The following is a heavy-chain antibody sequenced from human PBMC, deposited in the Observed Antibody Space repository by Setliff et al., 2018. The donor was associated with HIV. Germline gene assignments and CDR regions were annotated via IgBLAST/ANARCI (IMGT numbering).Heavy chain of an antibody. CDR3: SRFARDPTY. J-gene: IGHJ4*02. V-gene: IGHV4-59*08. CDR1: GASITSSY. D-gene: IGHD2-21*01. Sequence: LSLTCTVSGASITSSYWTWIRQSPGRGLEYLGYIYYSGDSNYSPSLKSRLSMSLDASTSQFSLRLNSLTAADTAMYYCSRFARDPTYWGRGILVTV. CDR2: IYYSGDS.